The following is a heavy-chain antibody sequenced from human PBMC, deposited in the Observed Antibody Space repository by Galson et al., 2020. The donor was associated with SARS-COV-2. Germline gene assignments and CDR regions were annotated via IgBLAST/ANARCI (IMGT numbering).Heavy chain of an antibody. D-gene: IGHD7-27*01. Sequence: GGSLRLSCAASGFTFSSYWMHWVRQAPGKGLVWVSRIYSEGSSTSYADSVKGRFTISGDNAKNTLYLQMNSLRAEDTAVYYCARGDMGNDYVAYWGQGTLVTVSS. CDR1: GFTFSSYW. CDR3: ARGDMGNDYVAY. CDR2: IYSEGSST. V-gene: IGHV3-74*01. J-gene: IGHJ4*02.